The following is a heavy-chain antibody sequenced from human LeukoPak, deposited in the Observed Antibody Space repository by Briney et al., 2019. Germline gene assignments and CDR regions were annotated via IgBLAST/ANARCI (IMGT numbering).Heavy chain of an antibody. Sequence: KASETLSLTCAVYGGSFSGYYWSWIRQPPGKGLEWIGEINHSGSTNYNPSLKSRVTMSVDTSKNQFSLKLSSVTAADTAVYYCARGKDYGIDYWGQGTLVTVSS. CDR2: INHSGST. CDR1: GGSFSGYY. V-gene: IGHV4-34*01. J-gene: IGHJ4*02. D-gene: IGHD4-17*01. CDR3: ARGKDYGIDY.